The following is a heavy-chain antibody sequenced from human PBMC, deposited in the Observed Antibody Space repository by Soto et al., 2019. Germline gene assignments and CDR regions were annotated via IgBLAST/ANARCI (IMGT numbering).Heavy chain of an antibody. CDR2: TFYRSKWYN. V-gene: IGHV6-1*01. CDR3: ARGSGVVQDY. J-gene: IGHJ4*02. Sequence: SQTLSLTCAISGDSVSSNSAAWSWIRQSPSRGLEWLGRTFYRSKWYNDYAVSVESRVTISVDTSKNQFSLKLSSVTAADTAVYYCARGSGVVQDYWGQGTLVTVSS. D-gene: IGHD3-3*01. CDR1: GDSVSSNSAA.